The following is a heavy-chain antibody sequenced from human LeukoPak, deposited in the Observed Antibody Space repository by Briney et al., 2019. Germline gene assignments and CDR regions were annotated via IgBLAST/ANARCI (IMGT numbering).Heavy chain of an antibody. Sequence: GASVKVSCKASGYTFTSYDINWVRQAPGQGLEWMGWISAYNGNTNYAQKLQGRVTMTTDTSTSTAYMELRSLRSDDTAVYYCAREYSSSWYLSDYYYYYYMDVWGKGTTVTVSS. CDR2: ISAYNGNT. D-gene: IGHD6-13*01. CDR3: AREYSSSWYLSDYYYYYYMDV. V-gene: IGHV1-18*01. CDR1: GYTFTSYD. J-gene: IGHJ6*03.